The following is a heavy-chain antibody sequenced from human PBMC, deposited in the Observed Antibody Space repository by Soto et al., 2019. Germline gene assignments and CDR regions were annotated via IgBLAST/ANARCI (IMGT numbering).Heavy chain of an antibody. J-gene: IGHJ6*04. V-gene: IGHV1-18*01. Sequence: QVHLVQSGAEVKKPGASVKVSCKASGYTFTSCGISWVRQAPGQGLEWMGLINTYNGYTKYPQNFQGRVTMTTDTSTGTVYMELRSLTSDDTAVYYCARDLTNGLDVWGEGTTVTVSS. CDR2: INTYNGYT. CDR1: GYTFTSCG. CDR3: ARDLTNGLDV. D-gene: IGHD2-8*01.